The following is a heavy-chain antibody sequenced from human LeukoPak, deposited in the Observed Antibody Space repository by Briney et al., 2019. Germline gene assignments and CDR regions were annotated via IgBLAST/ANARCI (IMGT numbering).Heavy chain of an antibody. CDR1: GFTFSSYW. CDR2: INSDGSST. V-gene: IGHV3-74*01. Sequence: AGGSLRLSCAASGFTFSSYWMHWVRQAPGKGLVWVSRINSDGSSTSYADSVKGRFTISRDNAKNTLYLQMNSPRAEDTAVYYCATDYYDSSGYYYDLPDYWGQGTLVTVSS. D-gene: IGHD3-22*01. CDR3: ATDYYDSSGYYYDLPDY. J-gene: IGHJ4*02.